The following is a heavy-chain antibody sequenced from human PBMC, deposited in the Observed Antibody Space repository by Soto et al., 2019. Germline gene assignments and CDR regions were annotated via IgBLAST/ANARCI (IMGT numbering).Heavy chain of an antibody. CDR3: AKSEGSGWNYYFYGMDV. D-gene: IGHD6-19*01. CDR1: GDSVSSNSAT. V-gene: IGHV6-1*01. Sequence: QVQLQQSGPGLVRPSQTLSLTCAISGDSVSSNSATWNWIRQSPSRGLEWLGRTYYKSKWYNDYAVSVQSRITINPDTSKNQFSLQLNSVTPEDTAVYFCAKSEGSGWNYYFYGMDVWGQGTSVTVSS. J-gene: IGHJ6*02. CDR2: TYYKSKWYN.